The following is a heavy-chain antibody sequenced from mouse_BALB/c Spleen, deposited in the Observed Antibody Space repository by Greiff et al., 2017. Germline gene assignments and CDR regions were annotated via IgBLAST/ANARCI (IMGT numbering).Heavy chain of an antibody. CDR2: ISSGGST. CDR1: GFTFSSYA. CDR3: ARYDYDWYFDV. V-gene: IGHV5-6-5*01. D-gene: IGHD2-4*01. Sequence: EVQLVESGGGLVKPGGSLKLSCAASGFTFSSYAMSWVRQTPEKRLEWVASISSGGSTYYPDSVKGRFTISRDNARNILYLQMSSLRSEDTAMYYCARYDYDWYFDVWGAGTTVTVSS. J-gene: IGHJ1*01.